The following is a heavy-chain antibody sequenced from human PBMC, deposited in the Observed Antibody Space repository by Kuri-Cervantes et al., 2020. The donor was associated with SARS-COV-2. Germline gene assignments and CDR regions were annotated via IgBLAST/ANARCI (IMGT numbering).Heavy chain of an antibody. D-gene: IGHD6-19*01. CDR1: GFTFSSFA. Sequence: GGSLRLSCAASGFTFSSFAMNWVRQAPGKGLEWVSYISSSSSYIYYADSVKGRFTISRDNAKNSLYLQMNSLRAEDTAVYYCARHTQWDNWGQGTLVTVSS. CDR3: ARHTQWDN. V-gene: IGHV3-21*05. J-gene: IGHJ4*02. CDR2: ISSSSSYI.